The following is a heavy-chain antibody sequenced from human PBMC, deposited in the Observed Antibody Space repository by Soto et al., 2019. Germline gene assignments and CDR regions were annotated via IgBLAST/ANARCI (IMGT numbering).Heavy chain of an antibody. D-gene: IGHD2-15*01. CDR1: GYTFTSYY. Sequence: GASVKVSCKASGYTFTSYYMHWVRQAPGQGLEWMGIINPSGGSTSYAQKFQGRVTMTRDTPTSTVYMELSSLRSEDTAVYYCAREFSRFIWGSDCSGGSCYPNDAFDIWGQGTMVTVSS. CDR2: INPSGGST. CDR3: AREFSRFIWGSDCSGGSCYPNDAFDI. V-gene: IGHV1-46*03. J-gene: IGHJ3*02.